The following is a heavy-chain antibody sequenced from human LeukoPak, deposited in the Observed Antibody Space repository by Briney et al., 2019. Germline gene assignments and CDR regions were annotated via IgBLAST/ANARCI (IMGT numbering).Heavy chain of an antibody. CDR3: ARGDSSGWSRCMDV. Sequence: SETLSLTCAAYGGSFSGYYWSWIRQPPGKGLEWIGEINHSGSTNYNPSLKSRVTISVDTSKNQFSLKLSSVTAADTAVYYCARGDSSGWSRCMDVWGQGTTVTVSS. D-gene: IGHD6-19*01. CDR1: GGSFSGYY. V-gene: IGHV4-34*01. CDR2: INHSGST. J-gene: IGHJ6*02.